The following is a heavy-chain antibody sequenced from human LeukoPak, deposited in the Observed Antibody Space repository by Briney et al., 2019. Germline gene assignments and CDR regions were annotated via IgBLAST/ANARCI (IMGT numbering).Heavy chain of an antibody. CDR3: ARGADGVSSNSRGWFDP. CDR2: ISSRSTYI. D-gene: IGHD2-15*01. J-gene: IGHJ5*02. Sequence: GGSLRLSCAASGVTFSSYSMNWVRQAPGKGLEWVSSISSRSTYIYYADSVKGRFTISRDNAKNSLYLQMNSLRAEDTAVYFCARGADGVSSNSRGWFDPWGQGTLVTVSS. V-gene: IGHV3-21*01. CDR1: GVTFSSYS.